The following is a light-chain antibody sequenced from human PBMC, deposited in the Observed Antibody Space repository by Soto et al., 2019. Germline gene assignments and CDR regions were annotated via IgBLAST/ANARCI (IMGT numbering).Light chain of an antibody. CDR1: SSDIGGYDY. CDR2: EVR. J-gene: IGLJ1*01. Sequence: QSVLTQPASVSGSPGQSITISCTGTSSDIGGYDYVSWYQQRPGKAPKLMIYEVRYRPSGVSNHFSGSKSGNTASLTISGLQAEDEAVYYCCSYTRTSNHYFFGSGTKVTVL. V-gene: IGLV2-14*01. CDR3: CSYTRTSNHYF.